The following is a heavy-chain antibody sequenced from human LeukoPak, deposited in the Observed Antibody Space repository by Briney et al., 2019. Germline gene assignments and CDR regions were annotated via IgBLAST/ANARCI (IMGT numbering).Heavy chain of an antibody. D-gene: IGHD6-13*01. CDR1: GFTFSSYA. CDR2: ISGRGGST. Sequence: GGSLRLSCAASGFTFSSYAMSWVRQAPGKGLEWVSAISGRGGSTYYADSVKGRFTISRDNSKNTLYLQMNSLRAEDTAVYYCAKSSSWYWYYFDYWGQGTLVTVSS. V-gene: IGHV3-23*01. J-gene: IGHJ4*02. CDR3: AKSSSWYWYYFDY.